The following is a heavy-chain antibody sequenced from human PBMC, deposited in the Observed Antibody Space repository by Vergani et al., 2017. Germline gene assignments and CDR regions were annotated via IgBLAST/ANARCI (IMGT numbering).Heavy chain of an antibody. CDR2: IYKSGNG. Sequence: QMQLQESGPGLVKASETLSLTCTVSGDSIISRSYYWGWIRQPPGKGLEWIGSIYKSGNGDSSSSLKSRVTISADTSKNQFSLRLTSVTAADTAVYYCASGKYYSDSTSHFRGRYFDVWGRGTLVTVPS. CDR3: ASGKYYSDSTSHFRGRYFDV. V-gene: IGHV4-39*01. J-gene: IGHJ2*01. CDR1: GDSIISRSYY. D-gene: IGHD3-16*01.